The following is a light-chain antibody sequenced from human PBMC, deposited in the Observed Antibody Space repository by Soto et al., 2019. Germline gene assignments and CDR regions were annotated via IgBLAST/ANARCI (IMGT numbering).Light chain of an antibody. CDR1: QSVSSNY. CDR3: QQYGSYPMYT. Sequence: EIVVTQSPGTLSLSPGERATLACRASQSVSSNYLAWYQQKPGQAPRHLIDGASSRATGIPDRFSRSGCGRGFSLTISRLEPDDFAVYYCQQYGSYPMYTFGQGTKLEI. CDR2: GAS. V-gene: IGKV3-20*01. J-gene: IGKJ2*01.